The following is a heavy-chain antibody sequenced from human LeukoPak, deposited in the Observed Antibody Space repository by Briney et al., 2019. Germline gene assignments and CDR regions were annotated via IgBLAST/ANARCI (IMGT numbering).Heavy chain of an antibody. CDR3: VGQLLRVV. Sequence: GGSLRLSCTASGFPFSGYWISWVRQAPGKGLEWVANIKEDGSVQDYVDSVKGRFTISRDNAKNSVYLQMSSLRVDDTAVYYRVGQLLRVVWGKGTTVTVSS. CDR1: GFPFSGYW. J-gene: IGHJ6*04. D-gene: IGHD2-2*01. CDR2: IKEDGSVQ. V-gene: IGHV3-7*01.